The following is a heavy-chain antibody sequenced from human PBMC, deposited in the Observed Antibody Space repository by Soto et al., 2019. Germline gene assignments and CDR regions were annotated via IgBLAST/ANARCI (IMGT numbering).Heavy chain of an antibody. CDR2: IRDDGVNK. Sequence: GGSLRLSCAASGFNFYNYGMHWVRQAPGKGLEWLAVIRDDGVNKYYAESVKGRFTISRDNPKSTVYLQMDSLRVEDTAVYYCARALGCAHYFCYGMDVWGQGTTVTVSS. J-gene: IGHJ6*02. D-gene: IGHD2-15*01. CDR3: ARALGCAHYFCYGMDV. V-gene: IGHV3-33*01. CDR1: GFNFYNYG.